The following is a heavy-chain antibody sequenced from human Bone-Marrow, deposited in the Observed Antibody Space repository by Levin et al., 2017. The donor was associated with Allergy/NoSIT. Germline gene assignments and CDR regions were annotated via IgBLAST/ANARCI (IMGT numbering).Heavy chain of an antibody. CDR2: INHSGST. Sequence: SETLSLTCAVYGGSFSGYYWSWIRQPPGKGLEWIGEINHSGSTNYNPSLKSRVTISVDTSKNQFSLKLSSVTAADTAVYYCVVDRTPMGMDVWGQGTTVTVSS. V-gene: IGHV4-34*01. J-gene: IGHJ6*02. D-gene: IGHD1-14*01. CDR3: VVDRTPMGMDV. CDR1: GGSFSGYY.